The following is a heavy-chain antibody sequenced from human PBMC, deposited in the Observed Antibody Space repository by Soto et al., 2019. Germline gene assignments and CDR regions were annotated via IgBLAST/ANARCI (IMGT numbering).Heavy chain of an antibody. CDR2: MNPNSGNT. CDR3: ARGIYFWSGYRYYYYYGMDV. CDR1: GYGFNCYY. J-gene: IGHJ6*02. V-gene: IGHV1-8*01. D-gene: IGHD3-3*01. Sequence: LKRSCEESGYGFNCYYSSCVRQSTRKWLEWMGWMNPNSGNTGYAQKFQGRVTMTRNTSISTAYMELSSLRSEDTAVYYCARGIYFWSGYRYYYYYGMDVWGQGTTVTVSS.